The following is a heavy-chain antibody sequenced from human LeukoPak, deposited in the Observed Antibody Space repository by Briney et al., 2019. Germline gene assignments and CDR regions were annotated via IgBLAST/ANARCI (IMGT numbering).Heavy chain of an antibody. Sequence: SETLSLTCAVYGGSFSGYYWSWIRQPPGKVLEWIGEINHSVSTNYNPSLKSRVTISVDTSKNQFSLKLSSVTAADTAVYYCARHLQLRYFAGLDYWGQGTLVTVSS. CDR2: INHSVST. CDR3: ARHLQLRYFAGLDY. D-gene: IGHD3-9*01. V-gene: IGHV4-34*01. CDR1: GGSFSGYY. J-gene: IGHJ4*02.